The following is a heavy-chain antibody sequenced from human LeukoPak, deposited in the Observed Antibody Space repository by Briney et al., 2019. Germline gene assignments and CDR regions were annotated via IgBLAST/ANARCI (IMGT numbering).Heavy chain of an antibody. D-gene: IGHD6-6*01. CDR1: GFTFDDYA. Sequence: GGSLRLSCAASGFTFDDYAMRWVRQAPGEGLEWVSGISWNGGSIGYADSVKGRFTISRDNAKNWLYLQMNSLRAEDTALYYCAKDLSRSSYYYYFDYWGQGTLVTVSS. CDR2: ISWNGGSI. CDR3: AKDLSRSSYYYYFDY. V-gene: IGHV3-9*01. J-gene: IGHJ4*02.